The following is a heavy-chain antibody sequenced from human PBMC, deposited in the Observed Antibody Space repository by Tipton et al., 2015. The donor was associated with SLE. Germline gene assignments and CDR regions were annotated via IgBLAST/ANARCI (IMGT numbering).Heavy chain of an antibody. CDR2: IWYDGSNK. CDR1: GFTFSSYG. D-gene: IGHD3-10*01. J-gene: IGHJ5*02. V-gene: IGHV3-33*01. CDR3: ARDHTMVRGVGGWFDP. Sequence: SLRLSCAASGFTFSSYGMHWVRQAPGKGLEWVAVIWYDGSNKYYADSVKGRFTISRDNSKNTLYLQMNSLRAEDTAVYYCARDHTMVRGVGGWFDPWGQGTLVTVSS.